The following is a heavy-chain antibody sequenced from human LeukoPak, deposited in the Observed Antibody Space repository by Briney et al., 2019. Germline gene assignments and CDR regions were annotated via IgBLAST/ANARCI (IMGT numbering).Heavy chain of an antibody. CDR2: FDPEDGET. CDR1: GYTLTELS. CDR3: ATLIFGEAPFDY. D-gene: IGHD3-3*01. V-gene: IGHV1-24*01. Sequence: ASVKVSCKVSGYTLTELSMHWVRQAPGKGLEWMGGFDPEDGETIYAQKFQGRVTMTEDTSTDTAYMELSSLRSEDTAVYYCATLIFGEAPFDYWGQGTLVTVSS. J-gene: IGHJ4*02.